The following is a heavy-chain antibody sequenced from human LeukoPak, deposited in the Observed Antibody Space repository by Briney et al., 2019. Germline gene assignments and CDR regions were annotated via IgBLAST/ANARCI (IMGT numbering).Heavy chain of an antibody. V-gene: IGHV3-48*04. CDR1: GFTFSSYS. J-gene: IGHJ4*02. CDR2: ISSSSSTI. D-gene: IGHD2-2*02. Sequence: GGSLRLSCAASGFTFSSYSMNWVRQTPGKGLEWVSYISSSSSTIYYADSVKGRFTISRDNAKNSLYLQMNSLRAEDTAVYYCARHPCNSTSCYTDYWGQGTLVTVSS. CDR3: ARHPCNSTSCYTDY.